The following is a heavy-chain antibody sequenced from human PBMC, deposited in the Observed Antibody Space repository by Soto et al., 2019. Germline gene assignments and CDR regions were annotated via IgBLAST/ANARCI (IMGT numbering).Heavy chain of an antibody. Sequence: QVQLVQSGAEVKKPGSSVKVSCKASGGTFSSYAISWVRQAPGQGLEWMGGIIPIFGTANYAQKFQGRVTXIASEXXSTAYMELSSLRSEDTAVYYCARDEAAATPVPTGYWGQGTLVTVSS. CDR2: IIPIFGTA. CDR1: GGTFSSYA. CDR3: ARDEAAATPVPTGY. J-gene: IGHJ4*02. V-gene: IGHV1-69*12. D-gene: IGHD2-15*01.